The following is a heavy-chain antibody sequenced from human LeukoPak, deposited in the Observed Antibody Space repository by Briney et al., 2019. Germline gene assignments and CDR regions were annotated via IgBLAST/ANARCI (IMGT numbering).Heavy chain of an antibody. V-gene: IGHV3-7*01. CDR2: ISQDVSHK. CDR3: ARVGYNGWNFEN. J-gene: IGHJ4*02. Sequence: GGSLRLSCAASGFTFSSYWMSWVRQAPGTGLQSVAYISQDVSHKYYVDSVKGRFTISRDNAKNSPHLEMNSLRAEDTALYYCARVGYNGWNFENWGQGTLVTVSS. D-gene: IGHD5-12*01. CDR1: GFTFSSYW.